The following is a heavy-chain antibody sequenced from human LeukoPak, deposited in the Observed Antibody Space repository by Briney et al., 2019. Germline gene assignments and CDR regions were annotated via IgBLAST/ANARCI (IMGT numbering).Heavy chain of an antibody. D-gene: IGHD3-9*01. CDR1: GGTFSSYA. V-gene: IGHV1-69*13. J-gene: IGHJ6*02. CDR3: AKVPRYDILGPGHYYYYGMDV. Sequence: GASVKVSCKASGGTFSSYAISCVRQAPGQGLEWMGGIIPIFGTANYAQKFQGRVTITADESTSTAYMELSSLRSEDTAVYYCAKVPRYDILGPGHYYYYGMDVWGQGTTVTVSS. CDR2: IIPIFGTA.